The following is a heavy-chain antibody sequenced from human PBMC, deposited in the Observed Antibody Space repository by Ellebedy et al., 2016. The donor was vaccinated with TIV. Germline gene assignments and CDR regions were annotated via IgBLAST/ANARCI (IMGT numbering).Heavy chain of an antibody. D-gene: IGHD2-15*01. V-gene: IGHV3-74*01. CDR3: TKARDGGGSVDY. Sequence: GESLKISCAASGFTVSGYWMHWVRQAPGKGLVWLSRINTDGSSKSYAGLVEGRFTISRDNAKNTVYLQIDRLRAEDTAVYYCTKARDGGGSVDYWGQGTLVTVSS. CDR1: GFTVSGYW. J-gene: IGHJ4*02. CDR2: INTDGSSK.